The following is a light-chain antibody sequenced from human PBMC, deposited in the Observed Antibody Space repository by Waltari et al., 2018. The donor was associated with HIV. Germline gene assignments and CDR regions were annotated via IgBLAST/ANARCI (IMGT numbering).Light chain of an antibody. J-gene: IGKJ2*01. CDR1: ESVSRSY. V-gene: IGKV3-20*01. CDR3: QQYGTLGHT. CDR2: GAS. Sequence: EIALTQSPGTLSLSPGERATLSCRASESVSRSYLAWYQQKPGQAPRLLMYGASNRATGIHDRFSGSGSGTDFTLTISRLEPEDFAVYYCQQYGTLGHTFGQGTKLEIK.